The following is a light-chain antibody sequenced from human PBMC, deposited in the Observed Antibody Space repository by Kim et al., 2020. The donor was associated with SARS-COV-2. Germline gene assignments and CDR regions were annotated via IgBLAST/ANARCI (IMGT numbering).Light chain of an antibody. CDR3: QQSYSTLYT. Sequence: SASVGDRVTITCRARQSMSNYLNWYQQKPGSAPNLLIYAASKVQSGVSSRFSGSGSGTDFTLTITSLQPEDFATYYCQQSYSTLYTFGQGTKLEI. J-gene: IGKJ2*01. CDR1: QSMSNY. V-gene: IGKV1-39*01. CDR2: AAS.